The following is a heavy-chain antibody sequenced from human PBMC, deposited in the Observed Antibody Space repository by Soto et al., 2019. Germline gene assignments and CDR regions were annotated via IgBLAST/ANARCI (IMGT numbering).Heavy chain of an antibody. D-gene: IGHD5-18*01. CDR1: GFTFSSYD. CDR3: ARGYGTSYGFGY. V-gene: IGHV3-13*01. CDR2: IGTAGDT. Sequence: EVQLVESGGGLVQPGGSLRLSCAASGFTFSSYDMHWVRQATGKGLEWVSAIGTAGDTYYPGSVKGRFTISRENAKNTVFLQMNSLRAEDTAVYYCARGYGTSYGFGYWGQGTLVTVSS. J-gene: IGHJ4*02.